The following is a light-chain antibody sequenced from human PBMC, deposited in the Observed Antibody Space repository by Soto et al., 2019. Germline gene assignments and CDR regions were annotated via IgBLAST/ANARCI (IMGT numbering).Light chain of an antibody. V-gene: IGKV1-5*03. CDR2: KVS. J-gene: IGKJ1*01. CDR1: QSVNDW. Sequence: DIQMTQSPSTLSASVGDRVTITCRASQSVNDWLAWYQQKPGKAPNLLIYKVSNLESGVPSRFSGSGSGTEFTLPISSLQPDDFATYYFQQYNSYSWTFGQGTKVEIK. CDR3: QQYNSYSWT.